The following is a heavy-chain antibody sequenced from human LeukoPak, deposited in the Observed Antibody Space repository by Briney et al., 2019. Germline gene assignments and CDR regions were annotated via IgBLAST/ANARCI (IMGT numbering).Heavy chain of an antibody. V-gene: IGHV1-2*02. D-gene: IGHD6-13*01. CDR1: GYTFTGYY. CDR2: INPNSGGT. Sequence: GASVKVSCKASGYTFTGYYMHWVRQAPGQGLEWMGWINPNSGGTNYAQKLQGRVTMTTDTSTSTAYMELRSLRSDDTAVYYCARTYSSSWYLYYYYYYYMDVWGKGTTVTVSS. J-gene: IGHJ6*03. CDR3: ARTYSSSWYLYYYYYYYMDV.